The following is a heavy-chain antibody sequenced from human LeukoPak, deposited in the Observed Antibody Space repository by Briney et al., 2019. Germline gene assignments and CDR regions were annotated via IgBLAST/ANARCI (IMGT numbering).Heavy chain of an antibody. CDR1: GFTFSSYG. D-gene: IGHD4-17*01. J-gene: IGHJ4*02. V-gene: IGHV3-30*02. CDR3: AHYGDYCR. CDR2: IRYDGSNK. Sequence: GGSLRLSCAASGFTFSSYGMHWVRQAPGKGLEWVAFIRYDGSNKYYAGSVKGRFTISRDNSKNTLYLQMNSLRAEDTAVYYCAHYGDYCRWGQGTLVTVSS.